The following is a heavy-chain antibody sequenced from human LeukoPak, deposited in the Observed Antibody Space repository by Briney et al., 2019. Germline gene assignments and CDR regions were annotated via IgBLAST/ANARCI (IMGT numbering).Heavy chain of an antibody. CDR2: FDPEDGET. CDR1: GYTLTELS. Sequence: GASVKVSCKVSGYTLTELSMHWVRQAPGKGLEWMGGFDPEDGETIYAQKFQGRVTMTEDTSTDTAYMELSSLRSEDTAVYYCATGYICLHPDGGHDYWGQGTLVTVSS. D-gene: IGHD2-2*02. CDR3: ATGYICLHPDGGHDY. V-gene: IGHV1-24*01. J-gene: IGHJ4*02.